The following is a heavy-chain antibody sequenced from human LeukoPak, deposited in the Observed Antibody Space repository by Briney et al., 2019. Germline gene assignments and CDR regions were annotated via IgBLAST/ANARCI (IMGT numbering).Heavy chain of an antibody. V-gene: IGHV4-39*07. CDR3: AGCGVVPAAIPFDP. D-gene: IGHD2-2*02. J-gene: IGHJ5*02. CDR1: GGSISSSSYY. Sequence: SETLSLTCTVSGGSISSSSYYWGWIRQPPGKGLEWIGSIYYSGSTYYNPSLKSRVTISVDTSKNQFSLKLSSVTAADTAVYYCAGCGVVPAAIPFDPWGQGTLVTVSS. CDR2: IYYSGST.